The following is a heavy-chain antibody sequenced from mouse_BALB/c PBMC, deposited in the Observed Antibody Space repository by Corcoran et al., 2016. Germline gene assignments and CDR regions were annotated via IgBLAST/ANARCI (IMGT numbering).Heavy chain of an antibody. Sequence: QIQLVQSGPELKKPGETVQMSCEASGYTFTNYGMNWVKQAPGKGLKWMGWINTYTGEPTYADDFKGRFAFSLETSASTAYLQINNLKNEDTATYFCAREPRAMDYWGQGTSVTVSS. J-gene: IGHJ4*01. CDR2: INTYTGEP. CDR1: GYTFTNYG. V-gene: IGHV9-3-1*01. CDR3: AREPRAMDY.